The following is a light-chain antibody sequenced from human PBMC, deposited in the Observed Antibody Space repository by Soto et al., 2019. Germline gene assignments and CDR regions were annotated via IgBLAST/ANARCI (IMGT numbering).Light chain of an antibody. V-gene: IGKV3D-15*01. Sequence: EIVLTQSPATLSVSPCERATLSCRASQSVSSNLAWFQQKPGQAPRPLIYGASIRATGIPARFSGGGSGTEFTLTISSLQSEDFAVYYCQQYNNWPLLTFGEGTKVEIK. CDR2: GAS. CDR1: QSVSSN. J-gene: IGKJ4*01. CDR3: QQYNNWPLLT.